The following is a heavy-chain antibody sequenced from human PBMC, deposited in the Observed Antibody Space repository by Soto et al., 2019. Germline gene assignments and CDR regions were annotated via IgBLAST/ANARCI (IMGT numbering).Heavy chain of an antibody. CDR3: AGVWWDYDFWSGYYNWFDP. J-gene: IGHJ5*02. Sequence: GESLKISCKGSGYSFTSYWIGWVRQMPGKGLEWMGIIYPGDSDTRYSPSFQGQVTISADKSISTAYLQWSSLKASDTAMYYCAGVWWDYDFWSGYYNWFDPWGQGTLVTVSS. CDR1: GYSFTSYW. D-gene: IGHD3-3*01. V-gene: IGHV5-51*01. CDR2: IYPGDSDT.